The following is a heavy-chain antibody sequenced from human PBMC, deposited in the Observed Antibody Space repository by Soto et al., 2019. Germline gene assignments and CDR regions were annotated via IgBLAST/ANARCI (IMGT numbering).Heavy chain of an antibody. J-gene: IGHJ4*02. V-gene: IGHV3-9*01. Sequence: EVQLVESGGGLVQPGRSLRLSCAASGFTFDDYAMQWVRQAPGKGLEWVSGICWNSGRIGYADSVKGRFTIARDNAKNSLYLQMNSLRAEDTALYYCAKDMRVREYGDYGARDYWGQGTLVTVSS. CDR1: GFTFDDYA. D-gene: IGHD4-17*01. CDR2: ICWNSGRI. CDR3: AKDMRVREYGDYGARDY.